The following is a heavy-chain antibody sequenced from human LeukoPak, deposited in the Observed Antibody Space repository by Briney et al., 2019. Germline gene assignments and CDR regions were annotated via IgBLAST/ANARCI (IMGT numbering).Heavy chain of an antibody. Sequence: SETLSLTCIVSGGSISSSSYYWGWIREPPGKGLEWFGSIYYSGSTYYNPSLKSRVTISVDTSKNQFSLKLSSVTAADTAVYYCARQDSAIVYNWFDPWGQGTLVTVSS. CDR3: ARQDSAIVYNWFDP. D-gene: IGHD2-2*02. J-gene: IGHJ5*02. CDR2: IYYSGST. V-gene: IGHV4-39*01. CDR1: GGSISSSSYY.